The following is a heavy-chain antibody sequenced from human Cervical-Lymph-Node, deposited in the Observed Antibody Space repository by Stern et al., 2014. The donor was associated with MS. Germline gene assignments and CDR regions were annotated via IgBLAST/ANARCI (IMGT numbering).Heavy chain of an antibody. J-gene: IGHJ6*02. V-gene: IGHV1-69*17. CDR1: GGTFNVYA. CDR3: ARDGRHTNNYGLDV. Sequence: QVQLVQSGAEVKKPGSSVQVSCQASGGTFNVYAINCLRQAPGQGLEWMGGSIPIIDIANVPQKFQGRVTITADQSTRSSSMQLSSLTSNDTGFYYCARDGRHTNNYGLDVWCQGTTVTVSS. CDR2: SIPIIDIA.